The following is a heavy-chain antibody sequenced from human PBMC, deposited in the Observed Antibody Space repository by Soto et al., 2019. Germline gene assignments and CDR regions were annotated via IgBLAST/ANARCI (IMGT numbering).Heavy chain of an antibody. V-gene: IGHV1-2*02. CDR1: GYSFTGYY. CDR3: AGDGARPLSLGSSINTKKNWFDP. J-gene: IGHJ5*02. Sequence: QVQLVQSGAEVKKPGASVKVSCKSSGYSFTGYYMHWVRQAPGQGLEWMGWINPNSGGTNYAQKFRGRVTMTRDTSIITAYMELSRLRSDDTAWYYGAGDGARPLSLGSSINTKKNWFDPWGQGTLVTVSS. CDR2: INPNSGGT. D-gene: IGHD2-2*01.